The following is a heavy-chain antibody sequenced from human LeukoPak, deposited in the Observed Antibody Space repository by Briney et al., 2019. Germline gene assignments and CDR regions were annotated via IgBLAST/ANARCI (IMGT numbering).Heavy chain of an antibody. V-gene: IGHV4-59*08. CDR2: IYFSGSS. Sequence: PSETLSLTCTVSGGSISNYYWSWIRQSPGKGLEWIGYIYFSGSSNYNPSLESRVTMSVDTSKNQFSLRLNSVTAADTAVYYCARHVRSGYNLLDYWGQGTLVTVSS. CDR3: ARHVRSGYNLLDY. D-gene: IGHD5-24*01. J-gene: IGHJ4*02. CDR1: GGSISNYY.